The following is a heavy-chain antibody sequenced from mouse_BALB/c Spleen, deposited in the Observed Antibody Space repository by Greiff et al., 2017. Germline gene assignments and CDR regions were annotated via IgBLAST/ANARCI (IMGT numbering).Heavy chain of an antibody. CDR2: IWAGGST. CDR3: AREGDGNYVGDY. Sequence: VQRVESGPGLVAPSQSLSITCTVSGFSLTSYGVHWVRQPPGKGLEWLGVIWAGGSTNYNSALMSRLSISKDNSKSQVFLKMNSLQTDDTAMYYCAREGDGNYVGDYWGQGTSVTVSS. D-gene: IGHD2-1*01. J-gene: IGHJ4*01. V-gene: IGHV2-9*02. CDR1: GFSLTSYG.